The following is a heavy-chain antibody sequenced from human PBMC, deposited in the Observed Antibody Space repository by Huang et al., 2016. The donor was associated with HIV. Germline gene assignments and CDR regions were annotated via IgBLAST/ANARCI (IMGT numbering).Heavy chain of an antibody. CDR3: AKDREDSAYQLDY. CDR2: ISYDGSYQ. V-gene: IGHV3-30*18. CDR1: GFTFSNYG. D-gene: IGHD5-12*01. Sequence: QVQLVESGGGVVQPGRSLRLSCAASGFTFSNYGVHWVRQAPGKGREWVAAISYDGSYQYYSDAVKGRFTISRDDSQNTLDLQMSSLRAEDTAVYFCAKDREDSAYQLDYWGQGTRVTVSS. J-gene: IGHJ4*02.